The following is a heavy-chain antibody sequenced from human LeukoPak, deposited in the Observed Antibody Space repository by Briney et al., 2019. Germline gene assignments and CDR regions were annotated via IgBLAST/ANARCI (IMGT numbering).Heavy chain of an antibody. CDR3: AATPRFLEWLLYRPDAFDI. Sequence: SVKVSCKASGFTFTSSAMQWVRQARGQRLEWIGWIVVGSGNTNYAQKFQERATITRDMSTSTAYMELSSLRSEDTAVYYCAATPRFLEWLLYRPDAFDIWGQGTMVTVSS. CDR1: GFTFTSSA. J-gene: IGHJ3*02. V-gene: IGHV1-58*02. D-gene: IGHD3-3*01. CDR2: IVVGSGNT.